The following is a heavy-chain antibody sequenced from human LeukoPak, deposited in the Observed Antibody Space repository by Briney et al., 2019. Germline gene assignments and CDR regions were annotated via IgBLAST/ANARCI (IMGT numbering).Heavy chain of an antibody. CDR3: ARVGLMWALDY. CDR1: GFTFSSYS. J-gene: IGHJ4*02. CDR2: ISSSSSTI. V-gene: IGHV3-48*01. D-gene: IGHD1-26*01. Sequence: PGGSLRLSCAASGFTFSSYSMNWVRQAPGKGLEWVSYISSSSSTIYYADSVKGRFTISRDNAKNSLYLQMNSLRAEDTAVYYCARVGLMWALDYWGQGTLVTVSS.